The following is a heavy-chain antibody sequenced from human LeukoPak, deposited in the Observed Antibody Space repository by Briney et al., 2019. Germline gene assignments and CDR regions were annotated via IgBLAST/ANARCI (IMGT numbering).Heavy chain of an antibody. CDR2: ISSSSSYI. CDR1: GFTFSSYS. D-gene: IGHD6-19*01. CDR3: ARGKLGSGWYEDLFDY. Sequence: PGGSLRLSCAASGFTFSSYSMNWVRQAPGKGLEWVSSISSSSSYIYYADSVKGRFTISRDNAKNSLFLQVDSLRAEDTAVYYCARGKLGSGWYEDLFDYWGQGTLVTVSS. J-gene: IGHJ4*02. V-gene: IGHV3-21*01.